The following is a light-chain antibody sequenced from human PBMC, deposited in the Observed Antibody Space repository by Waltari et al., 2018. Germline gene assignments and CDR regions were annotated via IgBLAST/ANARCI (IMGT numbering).Light chain of an antibody. CDR2: WAS. CDR1: RNLLYSPNNKDF. V-gene: IGKV4-1*01. Sequence: DIVMTQSPDSLVVSLGERATINCKSSRNLLYSPNNKDFLAWYPQKPGQPPKLLIYWASTRESVVPDRFTGSGSGTDFSLTISSLQAEDVAVYYCQQYYDTPYTFGQGTKLEIK. CDR3: QQYYDTPYT. J-gene: IGKJ2*01.